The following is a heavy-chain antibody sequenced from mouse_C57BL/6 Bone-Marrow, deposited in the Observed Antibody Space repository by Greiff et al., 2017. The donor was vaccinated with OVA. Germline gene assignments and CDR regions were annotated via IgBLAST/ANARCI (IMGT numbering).Heavy chain of an antibody. D-gene: IGHD2-13*01. V-gene: IGHV6-3*01. CDR1: GFTFSNYW. Sequence: EVKLMESGGGLVQPGGSMKLSCVASGFTFSNYWMNWVRQSPEKGLEWVAQIRLKSDNYATHYAESVKGRFTISRDDSKSSVYLQMNNVRAEDTGIYYCTKGDMDYWGQGTSVTVSS. CDR3: TKGDMDY. J-gene: IGHJ4*01. CDR2: IRLKSDNYAT.